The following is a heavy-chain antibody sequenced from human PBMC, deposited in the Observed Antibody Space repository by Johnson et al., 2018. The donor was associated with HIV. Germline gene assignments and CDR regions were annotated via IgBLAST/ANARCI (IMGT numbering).Heavy chain of an antibody. Sequence: QVQLVESGGGAVQPGRSLRLSCAASGFTFSHYSMHWVRQAPGKGLEWLAVTSNDGGNKYYSDSVKGRFTVSRDNSQNTLYLQMDSLRSEDTAVYFCARDWFCSSTFCPERVLKDAFDVWGQGTLVTVSA. J-gene: IGHJ3*01. CDR2: TSNDGGNK. CDR3: ARDWFCSSTFCPERVLKDAFDV. D-gene: IGHD2-2*01. V-gene: IGHV3-30-3*01. CDR1: GFTFSHYS.